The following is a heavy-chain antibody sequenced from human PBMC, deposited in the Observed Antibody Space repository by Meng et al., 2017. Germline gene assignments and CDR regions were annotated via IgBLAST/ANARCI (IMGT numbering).Heavy chain of an antibody. D-gene: IGHD3-10*01. V-gene: IGHV7-4-1*02. CDR3: ARDAGITMVRGVIIGY. Sequence: QVLSVESGSGLKKPGASVKVSCKASGYTCTSYAMNWVRQAPGQGLEWMGWINTNTGNPTYAQGFTGRFVFSLDTSVSTAYLQISSLKAEDTAVYYCARDAGITMVRGVIIGYWGQGTLVTVSS. CDR1: GYTCTSYA. J-gene: IGHJ4*02. CDR2: INTNTGNP.